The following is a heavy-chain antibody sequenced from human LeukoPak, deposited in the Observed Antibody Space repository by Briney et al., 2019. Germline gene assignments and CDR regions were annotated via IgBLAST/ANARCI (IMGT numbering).Heavy chain of an antibody. J-gene: IGHJ4*02. CDR3: AKNGGSQCYSHLDS. CDR1: GFTFSSYA. CDR2: TSGSGGST. V-gene: IGHV3-23*01. Sequence: GGPLRLSCAASGFTFSSYAMSWVRQAPGKGLEWVSGTSGSGGSTYYAGSVKGRFTISRDNSKNTLYLQMNSLGVEDTAVYYCAKNGGSQCYSHLDSWGQGTLVTVSS. D-gene: IGHD2-15*01.